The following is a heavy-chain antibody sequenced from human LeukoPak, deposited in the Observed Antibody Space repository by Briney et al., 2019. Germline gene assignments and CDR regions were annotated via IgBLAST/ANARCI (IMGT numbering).Heavy chain of an antibody. CDR1: GFTFSSYA. V-gene: IGHV3-23*01. D-gene: IGHD6-19*01. CDR3: AKGSGSSGWYNWFDP. CDR2: ISDSGGST. J-gene: IGHJ5*02. Sequence: GGSLRLSCAASGFTFSSYAMSWVRQAPGKGLEWVSAISDSGGSTYYADSVKGRFTISRDNSKNTLYLQMNSLRAEDTAVYYCAKGSGSSGWYNWFDPWGQGTLVTVSS.